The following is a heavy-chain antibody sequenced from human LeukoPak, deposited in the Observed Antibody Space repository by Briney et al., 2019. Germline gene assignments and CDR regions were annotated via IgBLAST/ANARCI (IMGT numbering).Heavy chain of an antibody. V-gene: IGHV3-7*04. J-gene: IGHJ4*02. CDR1: GFSFSDSW. D-gene: IGHD2/OR15-2a*01. Sequence: GGSLRLSCAASGFSFSDSWMTWVRQTPGKGLQWVASIHQDAGEKQYLDSVRGRFTISRDNSRNTLYMQLNSLRAEDTAIYYCVKDLGADYYLFDYWGQGTLVTVSS. CDR2: IHQDAGEK. CDR3: VKDLGADYYLFDY.